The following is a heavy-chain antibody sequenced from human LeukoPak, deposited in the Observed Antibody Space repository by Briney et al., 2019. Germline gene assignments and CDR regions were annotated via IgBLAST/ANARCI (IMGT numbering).Heavy chain of an antibody. J-gene: IGHJ4*02. D-gene: IGHD3-10*01. V-gene: IGHV3-7*01. Sequence: PGGSLRLSCAASGFTFSSHWMSWVRQAPGKGLEWVANIKQDGSEKYYVDSVKGRFTISRDNAKNSLYLQMNSLRAEDTAVYYCASKGGSGNYGFDYWGQGSLVTVSS. CDR1: GFTFSSHW. CDR2: IKQDGSEK. CDR3: ASKGGSGNYGFDY.